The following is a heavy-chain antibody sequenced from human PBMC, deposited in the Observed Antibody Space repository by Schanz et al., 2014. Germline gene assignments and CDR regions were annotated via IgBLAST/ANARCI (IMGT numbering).Heavy chain of an antibody. D-gene: IGHD3-10*01. J-gene: IGHJ4*02. CDR3: ARGRGFYDY. CDR2: INTASGNT. Sequence: QVQLVQSGAEVKKPGASVKVSCKTSGYTFTDYPINWVRQAPGRRLEWMGWINTASGNTRYSEAFQGRVTMTADTSTSTAYMDLRSLRSDDTAVYYCARGRGFYDYWGQGTLVTVAS. CDR1: GYTFTDYP. V-gene: IGHV1-3*04.